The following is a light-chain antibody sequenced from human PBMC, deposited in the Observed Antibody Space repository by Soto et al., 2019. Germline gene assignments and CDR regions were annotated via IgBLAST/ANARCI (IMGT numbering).Light chain of an antibody. J-gene: IGKJ2*01. CDR2: AAS. Sequence: DIQMTQSPSSLSASVGDRVTVTCRASQSISNSLNWYQQKPGKAPKLLIYAASSLQSGAPSRFRGRGSGTDFPLNISSLQPEDFATYYCPQGYSTPPTFGQGTKLEIK. CDR3: PQGYSTPPT. CDR1: QSISNS. V-gene: IGKV1-39*01.